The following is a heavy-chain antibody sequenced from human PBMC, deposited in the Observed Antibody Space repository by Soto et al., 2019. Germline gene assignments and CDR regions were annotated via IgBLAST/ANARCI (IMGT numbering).Heavy chain of an antibody. V-gene: IGHV1-58*02. J-gene: IGHJ5*02. CDR1: GFTFTRSA. CDR2: IVVGSGNT. Sequence: QMQLVQSGPEVKKPGTSVKVSCKASGFTFTRSAMQWVRQARGQRLEWIGWIVVGSGNTNYGQRFQERVTISRDMSTSTTYMALSNLRSEDTAVYYCAAFVVGGPSGWFDPWGQGTLVTVSS. D-gene: IGHD1-26*01. CDR3: AAFVVGGPSGWFDP.